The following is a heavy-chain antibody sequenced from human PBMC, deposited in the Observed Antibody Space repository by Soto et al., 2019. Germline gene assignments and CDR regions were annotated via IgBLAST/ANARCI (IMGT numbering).Heavy chain of an antibody. Sequence: SVKVSCKASGGTFSSYAISWVRQAPGQGLEWMGGIIPIFGTANYAQKFQGRVTITADKSTSTAYMELSSLRSEDTTVYYCARNYYGSGSYDAYYYYGMDVWGQGTTVTVSS. V-gene: IGHV1-69*06. CDR2: IIPIFGTA. CDR3: ARNYYGSGSYDAYYYYGMDV. D-gene: IGHD3-10*01. J-gene: IGHJ6*02. CDR1: GGTFSSYA.